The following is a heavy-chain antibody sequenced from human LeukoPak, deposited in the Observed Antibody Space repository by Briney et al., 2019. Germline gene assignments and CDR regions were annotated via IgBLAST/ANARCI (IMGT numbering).Heavy chain of an antibody. CDR3: ARGRGLWSCYDSSRFDP. V-gene: IGHV4-34*01. J-gene: IGHJ5*02. Sequence: PSETLSLTCAVYGGSFSGYYWSWIRQPPGKGLEWIGEINHSGSTNYNPSLKSRVTISVDTSKNQFSLKLSSVTAAGTAVYYCARGRGLWSCYDSSRFDPWGREPWSPSPQ. D-gene: IGHD3-22*01. CDR2: INHSGST. CDR1: GGSFSGYY.